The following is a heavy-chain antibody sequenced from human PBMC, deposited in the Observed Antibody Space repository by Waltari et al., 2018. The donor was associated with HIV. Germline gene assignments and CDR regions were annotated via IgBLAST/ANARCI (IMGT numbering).Heavy chain of an antibody. CDR2: IYYSGYT. J-gene: IGHJ5*02. CDR1: GGSISGYS. Sequence: QVQLQESGPGLVKPSETLSLTCTGSGGSISGYSWSWIRQPPGKGLELIGYIYYSGYTTYHPSLKRRVTISVDTSKNHFSLKLSSVTAADTAVYYCASTLAAAGTRGWFDPWGQGTLVTVSS. D-gene: IGHD6-13*01. CDR3: ASTLAAAGTRGWFDP. V-gene: IGHV4-59*01.